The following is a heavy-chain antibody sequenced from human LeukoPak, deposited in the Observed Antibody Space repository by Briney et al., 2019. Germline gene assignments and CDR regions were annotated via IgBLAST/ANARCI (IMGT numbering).Heavy chain of an antibody. CDR1: GGSINMSNYY. D-gene: IGHD6-6*01. V-gene: IGHV4-39*01. J-gene: IGHJ5*02. Sequence: SETLSLTCTVSGGSINMSNYYWGWIRQPPGKGLEWIGTIYYRGSSYYNPSLKSRATISIETSKNQFSLNLRSVTAADTAMYYCARHRSSSSVWFDPWGQGSLVAVSS. CDR2: IYYRGSS. CDR3: ARHRSSSSVWFDP.